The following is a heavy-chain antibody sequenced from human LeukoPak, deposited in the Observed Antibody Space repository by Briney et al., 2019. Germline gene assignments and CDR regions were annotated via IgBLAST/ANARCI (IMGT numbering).Heavy chain of an antibody. CDR1: GFTVSSNY. CDR2: IYSGGST. CDR3: ARGYYDSSGAYDY. D-gene: IGHD3-22*01. V-gene: IGHV3-53*01. J-gene: IGHJ4*02. Sequence: GGSLRLSCAASGFTVSSNYMSWVRQAPGKGLEWVSVIYSGGSTYYADSVKGRFTISRDNSKNTLYLQMNSLRAEDTAVYYCARGYYDSSGAYDYWGQGTLVTVSS.